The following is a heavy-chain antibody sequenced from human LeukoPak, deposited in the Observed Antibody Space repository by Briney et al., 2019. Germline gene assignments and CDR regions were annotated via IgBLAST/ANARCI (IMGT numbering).Heavy chain of an antibody. CDR3: ARVGAAFPRDDAFDI. CDR2: IYYSGST. Sequence: SETLSLTCTVSGGSISSSSYYWGWIRQPPGKGLEWIGSIYYSGSTYYNPSLKSRVTISVDTSKNQFSLKLSSVTPEDTAVYYCARVGAAFPRDDAFDIWGQGTMVTVSS. J-gene: IGHJ3*02. D-gene: IGHD1-26*01. V-gene: IGHV4-39*01. CDR1: GGSISSSSYY.